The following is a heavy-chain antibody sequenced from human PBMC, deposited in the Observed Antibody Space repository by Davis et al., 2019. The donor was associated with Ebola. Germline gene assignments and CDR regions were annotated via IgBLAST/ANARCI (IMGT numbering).Heavy chain of an antibody. D-gene: IGHD2-15*01. J-gene: IGHJ5*02. CDR2: IYYSGST. CDR1: GGSISSYY. V-gene: IGHV4-59*08. Sequence: SETLSLTCTVSGGSISSYYWSWIRQPPGKGLEWIGYIYYSGSTNYNPSLKSRATISVDTSKNQFSLKLSSVTAADTAVYYCARGTGYSGCFGPWGQGTLVTVSS. CDR3: ARGTGYSGCFGP.